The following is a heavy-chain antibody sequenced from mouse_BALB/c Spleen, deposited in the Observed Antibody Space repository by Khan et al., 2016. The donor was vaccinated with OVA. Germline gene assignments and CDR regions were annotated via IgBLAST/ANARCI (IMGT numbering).Heavy chain of an antibody. CDR2: IFPGNGNI. Sequence: QVQLQQSGTELLKPGTSVKLSCKASGYSFTNYDINWVRQRPEQGLEWIGWIFPGNGNIQYNEKFKDKATLTIDKSSSTAYMRLSRLTYEDSGVYFCARGVSVKFDSWGQGTILTVSA. V-gene: IGHV1-75*01. J-gene: IGHJ2*01. CDR3: ARGVSVKFDS. CDR1: GYSFTNYD. D-gene: IGHD6-2*01.